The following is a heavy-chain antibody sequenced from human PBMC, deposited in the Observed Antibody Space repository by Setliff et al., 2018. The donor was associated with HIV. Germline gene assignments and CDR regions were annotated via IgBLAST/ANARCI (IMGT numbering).Heavy chain of an antibody. D-gene: IGHD3-10*01. CDR2: SDPEDGNK. J-gene: IGHJ5*02. Sequence: ASVKVSCKVSGYTLTELSMHWVRQAPGKGLEWMGGSDPEDGNKMYAQKLQGRVTMPEDTSTDTAYMELSSLRSEDTAVYYCATGKLSGSGSPIYNWFDPWGQGTLVTVSS. V-gene: IGHV1-24*01. CDR3: ATGKLSGSGSPIYNWFDP. CDR1: GYTLTELS.